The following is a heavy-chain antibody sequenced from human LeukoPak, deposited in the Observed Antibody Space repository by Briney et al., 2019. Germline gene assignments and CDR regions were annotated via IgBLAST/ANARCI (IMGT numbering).Heavy chain of an antibody. J-gene: IGHJ4*02. D-gene: IGHD6-13*01. Sequence: SETLSLTCTVSGGSISSYYWSWIRQPPGKGLEWIGEINHSGSTNYNPSLKSRVTISVDTSKNQFSLKLSSVTAADTAVYYCARDIAGYSSSWYDYWGQGTLVTVSS. CDR3: ARDIAGYSSSWYDY. CDR2: INHSGST. CDR1: GGSISSYY. V-gene: IGHV4-34*01.